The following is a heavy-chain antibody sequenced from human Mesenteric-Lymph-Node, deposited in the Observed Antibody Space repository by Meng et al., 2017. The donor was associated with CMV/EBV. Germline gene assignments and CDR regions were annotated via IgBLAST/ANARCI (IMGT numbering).Heavy chain of an antibody. J-gene: IGHJ4*02. CDR2: INPSGGST. CDR1: TFSSYD. Sequence: TFSSYDISWVRQAPGQGLEWMGIINPSGGSTSYAQKFQGRVTMTRDTSTSTVYMELSSLRSEDTAVYYCATDQLVRGVINHALDYWGQGTLVTVSS. D-gene: IGHD3-10*01. CDR3: ATDQLVRGVINHALDY. V-gene: IGHV1-46*01.